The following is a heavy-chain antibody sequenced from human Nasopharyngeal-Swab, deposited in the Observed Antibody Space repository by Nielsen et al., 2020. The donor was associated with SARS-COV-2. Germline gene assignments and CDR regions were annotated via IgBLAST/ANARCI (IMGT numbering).Heavy chain of an antibody. V-gene: IGHV3-74*01. D-gene: IGHD6-19*01. Sequence: WLRQPPGKGLVWVSRINSDGSSTSYADSVKGRFTISRDNAKNTLYLQVNSLRAEDTAVYYCASSSGWYSGWGQGTLVTVSS. J-gene: IGHJ4*02. CDR2: INSDGSST. CDR3: ASSSGWYSG.